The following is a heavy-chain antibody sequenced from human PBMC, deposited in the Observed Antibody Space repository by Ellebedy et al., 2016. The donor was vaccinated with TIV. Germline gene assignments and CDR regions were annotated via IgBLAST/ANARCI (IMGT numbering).Heavy chain of an antibody. Sequence: GESLKISXAASGFTFSIAGMTWVRQAPGKGLEWVATIDFSGTGTYYADSAKGRFIISRDNTKNSLFLQMNSLGVEDTAVYYCARDGSEWSRDYWGQGTLVTVSS. CDR3: ARDGSEWSRDY. CDR2: IDFSGTGT. CDR1: GFTFSIAG. J-gene: IGHJ4*02. V-gene: IGHV3-21*06. D-gene: IGHD3-3*01.